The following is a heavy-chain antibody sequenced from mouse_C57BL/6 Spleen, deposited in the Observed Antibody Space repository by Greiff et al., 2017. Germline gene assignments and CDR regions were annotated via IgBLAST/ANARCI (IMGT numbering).Heavy chain of an antibody. CDR2: ISSGGDYI. Sequence: EVKVEESGEGLVKPGGSLKLSCAASGFTFSSYAMSWVRQTPEKRLEWVAYISSGGDYIYYADTVKGRFTISRDNARNTLYLQMSSLKSEDTAMYYCTRGGSYVYFDYWGQGTTLTVSS. J-gene: IGHJ2*01. V-gene: IGHV5-9-1*02. CDR3: TRGGSYVYFDY. CDR1: GFTFSSYA. D-gene: IGHD1-1*02.